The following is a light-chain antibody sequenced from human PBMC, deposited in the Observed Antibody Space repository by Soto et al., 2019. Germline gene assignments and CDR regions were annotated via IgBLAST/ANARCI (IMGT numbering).Light chain of an antibody. CDR2: GAS. V-gene: IGKV3-20*01. Sequence: EIVLTQSPGTLSLSPGERATLSCRASQSVSSYLAWYQQKPGQPPRLLIYGASSRATGIPDRFSGSGSGTDFTLTISRLEPEDFAVYYCQQYGSSLWTFGQGTKVDIK. CDR3: QQYGSSLWT. J-gene: IGKJ1*01. CDR1: QSVSSY.